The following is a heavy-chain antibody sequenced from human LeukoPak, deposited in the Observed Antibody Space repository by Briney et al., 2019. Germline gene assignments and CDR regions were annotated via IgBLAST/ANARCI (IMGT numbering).Heavy chain of an antibody. CDR3: AKGTTVTTLIDH. J-gene: IGHJ4*02. Sequence: PGRSLRLSCAASGFTFSSYGMHWVRQAPGKGLEWVAFISYDGSNEYYADSVKGRFTISRDNSKNTLYLQMNSLRAEDTAVYYCAKGTTVTTLIDHWGQGTLVSVSS. V-gene: IGHV3-30*18. CDR1: GFTFSSYG. CDR2: ISYDGSNE. D-gene: IGHD4-17*01.